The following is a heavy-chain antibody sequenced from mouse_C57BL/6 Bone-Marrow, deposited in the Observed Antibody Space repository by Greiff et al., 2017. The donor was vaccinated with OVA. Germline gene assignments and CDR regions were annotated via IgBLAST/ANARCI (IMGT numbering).Heavy chain of an antibody. Sequence: QVQLQQSGAELVRPGASVKLSCKASGYTFTDYYINWVKQRPGQGLEWIARIYPGSGNTYYNEKFKGKATLTAEKSSSTAYMQLSSLTSEDSAVYFCAREAKKCDYWGQGTTLTVSS. CDR2: IYPGSGNT. J-gene: IGHJ2*01. CDR3: AREAKKCDY. V-gene: IGHV1-76*01. CDR1: GYTFTDYY. D-gene: IGHD3-2*02.